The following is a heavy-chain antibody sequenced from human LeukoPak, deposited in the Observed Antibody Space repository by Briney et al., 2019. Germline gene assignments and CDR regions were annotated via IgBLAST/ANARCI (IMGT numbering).Heavy chain of an antibody. D-gene: IGHD5-24*01. CDR3: ARESSGWLQLFDY. CDR2: IYSGGST. J-gene: IGHJ4*02. CDR1: GFTVSSKY. Sequence: GSLRLSCAASGFTVSSKYMSWVRQAPGKGLEWVSVIYSGGSTYYADSVKGRFTISRDNSKNTVYLQMNSLRAEDTAVYYCARESSGWLQLFDYWGQGTLVTVSS. V-gene: IGHV3-66*01.